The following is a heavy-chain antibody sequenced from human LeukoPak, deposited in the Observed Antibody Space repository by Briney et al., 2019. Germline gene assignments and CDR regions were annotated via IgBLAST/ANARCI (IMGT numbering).Heavy chain of an antibody. CDR2: IYTSGST. Sequence: SETLSLTCTVSGGSISSYYWSWIRQPAGKGLKWIGRIYTSGSTNYNPSLKSRVTMSVDTSKNQFSLKLSSVTAADTAVYYCARGGSGSGWFPADYWGQGTLVTVSS. D-gene: IGHD6-19*01. J-gene: IGHJ4*02. V-gene: IGHV4-4*07. CDR1: GGSISSYY. CDR3: ARGGSGSGWFPADY.